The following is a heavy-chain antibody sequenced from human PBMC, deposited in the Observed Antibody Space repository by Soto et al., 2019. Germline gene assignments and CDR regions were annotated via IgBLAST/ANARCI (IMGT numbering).Heavy chain of an antibody. Sequence: QVQLVQSGAEVKKPGSSVKVSCKASGGTFSSYAISWVRQAPGQGLEWMGGIIPIFGTANYAQKFQGRVTITADKSTSTAYMELSSLRSEDTAVYYCGASSAQLGGYEYFQHWGQGTLVTVSS. CDR2: IIPIFGTA. J-gene: IGHJ1*01. D-gene: IGHD3-22*01. CDR3: GASSAQLGGYEYFQH. V-gene: IGHV1-69*06. CDR1: GGTFSSYA.